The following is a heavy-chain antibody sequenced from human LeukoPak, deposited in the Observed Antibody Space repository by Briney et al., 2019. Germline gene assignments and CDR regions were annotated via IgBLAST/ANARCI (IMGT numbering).Heavy chain of an antibody. CDR3: ARRPNSSGWFRYYYMDV. D-gene: IGHD6-19*01. Sequence: SETLSLTCAVYGGSFSGYYWSWIRQPPGKGLEWIGEINHSGSTKYNPSLKSRVSISIDTSKNQFSLKLSSVTAADTAVYYCARRPNSSGWFRYYYMDVWGKGTTVTVSS. J-gene: IGHJ6*03. V-gene: IGHV4-34*01. CDR1: GGSFSGYY. CDR2: INHSGST.